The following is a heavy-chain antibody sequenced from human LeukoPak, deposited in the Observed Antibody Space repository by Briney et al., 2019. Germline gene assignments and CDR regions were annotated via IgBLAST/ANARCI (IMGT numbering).Heavy chain of an antibody. CDR1: GFTFSNYW. V-gene: IGHV3-74*01. CDR3: ARVAGYCSSTSCRNWYFDL. Sequence: GGSLRLSCAGSGFTFSNYWMHWVRQAPGKGLMWVSRIKTDGSSTYYADSVKGRFTVSRDNAKSTLYLQMNSVRAEDTAVYYCARVAGYCSSTSCRNWYFDLWGRGTLVTVSS. J-gene: IGHJ2*01. D-gene: IGHD2-2*01. CDR2: IKTDGSST.